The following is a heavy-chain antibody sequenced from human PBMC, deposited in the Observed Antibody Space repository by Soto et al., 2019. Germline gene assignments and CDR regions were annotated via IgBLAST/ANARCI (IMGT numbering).Heavy chain of an antibody. CDR1: GFTFSSYA. Sequence: LRLSCAASGFTFSSYAMSWVRQAPGKGLEWVSAISGSGGSTYYADSVKGRFTISRDNSKNTLYLQMNSLRAEDTAVYYCAKSVGYDSSGWNYFDYWGQGTRGTVSA. V-gene: IGHV3-23*01. CDR3: AKSVGYDSSGWNYFDY. D-gene: IGHD3-22*01. CDR2: ISGSGGST. J-gene: IGHJ4*02.